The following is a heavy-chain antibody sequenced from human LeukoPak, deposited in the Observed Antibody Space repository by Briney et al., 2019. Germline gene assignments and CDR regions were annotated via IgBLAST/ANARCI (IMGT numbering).Heavy chain of an antibody. V-gene: IGHV1-2*06. CDR3: AREGYCSGGSCSWFDP. D-gene: IGHD2-15*01. J-gene: IGHJ5*02. CDR2: INPNSGGS. Sequence: ASVKASCKASGYTFTGYYMHWVRQAPGQGLEWMGRINPNSGGSNYAQKFQGRVTMTRDTSISTAYMELSRLRSDDTAVYYCAREGYCSGGSCSWFDPWGQGTRVTVSS. CDR1: GYTFTGYY.